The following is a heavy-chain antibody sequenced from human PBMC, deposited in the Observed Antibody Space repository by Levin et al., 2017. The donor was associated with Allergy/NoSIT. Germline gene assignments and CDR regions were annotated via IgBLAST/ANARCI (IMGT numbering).Heavy chain of an antibody. J-gene: IGHJ4*02. D-gene: IGHD3-10*01. V-gene: IGHV4-39*01. Sequence: SQTLSLTCTVSGGSISSSSYYWGWIRQPPGKGLEWIGSIYYSGSTYYNPSLKSRVTISVDTSKNQFSLKLSSVTAADTAVYYCARLGTYRFGESHFDYWGQGTLVTVSS. CDR1: GGSISSSSYY. CDR3: ARLGTYRFGESHFDY. CDR2: IYYSGST.